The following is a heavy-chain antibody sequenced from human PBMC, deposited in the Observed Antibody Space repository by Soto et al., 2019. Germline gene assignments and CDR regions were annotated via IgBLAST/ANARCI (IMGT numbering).Heavy chain of an antibody. CDR2: ISSSSSYI. CDR3: AREDYGDSYYYYGMDV. CDR1: GFTFSSYS. D-gene: IGHD4-17*01. J-gene: IGHJ6*02. V-gene: IGHV3-21*01. Sequence: EVQLVESGGGLVKPGGSLRLSCAASGFTFSSYSMNWVHQAPGKGLEWVSSISSSSSYIYYADSVKGRFTISRDNAKNSLYLQMNSLRAEDTAVYYCAREDYGDSYYYYGMDVWGQGTTVTVSS.